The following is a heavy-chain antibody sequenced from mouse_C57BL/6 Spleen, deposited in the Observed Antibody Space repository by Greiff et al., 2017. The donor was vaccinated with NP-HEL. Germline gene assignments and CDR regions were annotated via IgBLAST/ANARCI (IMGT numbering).Heavy chain of an antibody. J-gene: IGHJ2*01. V-gene: IGHV1-50*01. CDR1: GYTFTSYW. CDR3: ARGYSDY. CDR2: IDPSDSYT. Sequence: VKLQQPGAELVKPGASVKLSCKASGYTFTSYWMQWVKQRPGQGLEWIGEIDPSDSYTNYNQKFKGKATLTVDTSSSTAYMQLSSLTSEDSAVYYCARGYSDYWGQGTTLTVSS.